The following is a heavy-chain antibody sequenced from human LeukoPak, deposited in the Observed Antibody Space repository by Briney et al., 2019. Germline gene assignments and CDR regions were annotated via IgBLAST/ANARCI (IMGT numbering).Heavy chain of an antibody. Sequence: GESLKISCKGSGYIFTTYWIGWVRQMPGKGLEWMGIIYPGDSDPRYSPSFQGQVTISADKSISTAYLQWSSLKASDSAMYYCLRHGRGSGWLGFDYWGQGTLVTVSS. CDR2: IYPGDSDP. CDR1: GYIFTTYW. CDR3: LRHGRGSGWLGFDY. D-gene: IGHD6-13*01. V-gene: IGHV5-51*01. J-gene: IGHJ4*02.